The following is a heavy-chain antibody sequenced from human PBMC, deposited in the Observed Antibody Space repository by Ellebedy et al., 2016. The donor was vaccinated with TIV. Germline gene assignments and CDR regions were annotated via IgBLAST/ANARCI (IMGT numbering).Heavy chain of an antibody. D-gene: IGHD5-12*01. CDR2: IIPILGIA. J-gene: IGHJ4*02. CDR3: ASGVYIVATTYFDY. V-gene: IGHV1-69*04. Sequence: SVKVSCKASGCTFSSYAISWVRQAPGQGLEWMGMIIPILGIANYAQKFQGRVTITADKSTSTAYMELSSLRSEDTAVYYCASGVYIVATTYFDYWGQGTLVTVSS. CDR1: GCTFSSYA.